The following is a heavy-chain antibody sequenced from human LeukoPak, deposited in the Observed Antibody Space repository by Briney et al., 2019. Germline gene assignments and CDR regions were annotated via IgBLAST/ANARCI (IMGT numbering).Heavy chain of an antibody. CDR3: ARRETVTTPFDY. Sequence: SEXLSLTCGVSGYSISNGYYWGWIRQPPGKGLEWIGSIYHSGSTYYNPSLKSRVTISVDTSKNQSSLKLRSMTAADTAVYYCARRETVTTPFDYWGQGTLVTVSS. CDR2: IYHSGST. CDR1: GYSISNGYY. V-gene: IGHV4-38-2*01. J-gene: IGHJ4*02. D-gene: IGHD4-17*01.